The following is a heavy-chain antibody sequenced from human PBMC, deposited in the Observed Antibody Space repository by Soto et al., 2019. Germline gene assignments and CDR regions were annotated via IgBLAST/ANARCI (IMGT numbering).Heavy chain of an antibody. CDR3: AREKFSNYFDP. V-gene: IGHV1-69*01. CDR1: GGTFNSYR. D-gene: IGHD4-4*01. CDR2: LIPIFGTP. J-gene: IGHJ5*02. Sequence: QVQLVQSGAEVKKPGSSVKVSCKSSGGTFNSYRISWVRQARGQGLEWMGGLIPIFGTPNYAQKFQGRLTITADDSTSTVYMEFSSLRSEDTAMYYCAREKFSNYFDPWGQGSLVTVSS.